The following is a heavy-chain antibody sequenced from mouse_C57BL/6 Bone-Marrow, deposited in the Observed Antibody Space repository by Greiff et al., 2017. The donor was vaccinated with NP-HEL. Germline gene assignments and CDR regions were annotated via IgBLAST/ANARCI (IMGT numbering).Heavy chain of an antibody. D-gene: IGHD2-3*01. J-gene: IGHJ1*03. CDR1: GFNIKDYY. V-gene: IGHV14-2*01. CDR3: ARWRWLLVYFYV. CDR2: IDPEAGEN. Sequence: EVKLQESGAELVKPGASVKLSCTASGFNIKDYYMNWVKQRTEQGLEWIGRIDPEAGENKDAPKFQGKATLTADTSSNTAYLQRSSLTSEDTAVYYCARWRWLLVYFYVWGTGTTVTVSS.